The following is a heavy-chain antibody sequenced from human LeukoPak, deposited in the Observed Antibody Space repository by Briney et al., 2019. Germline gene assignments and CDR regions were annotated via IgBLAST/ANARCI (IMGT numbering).Heavy chain of an antibody. D-gene: IGHD3-16*01. CDR2: INAGNGNT. CDR1: GYTFTSYG. J-gene: IGHJ4*02. Sequence: GASVKVSCKASGYTFTSYGISWVRQAPGQGLEWMGWINAGNGNTKYSQKFQGRVTIIRDTSASTAYMELSSLRSEDTAVFYCARAPMGDDLLDYWGQGTLVTVSS. V-gene: IGHV1-3*01. CDR3: ARAPMGDDLLDY.